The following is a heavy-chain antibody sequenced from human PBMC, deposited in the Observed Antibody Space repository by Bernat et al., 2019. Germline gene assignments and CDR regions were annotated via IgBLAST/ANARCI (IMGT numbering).Heavy chain of an antibody. CDR1: GFTFSSYA. V-gene: IGHV3-23*01. D-gene: IGHD4-17*01. CDR2: ISGSGGST. CDR3: ARGYGDYVNYYYMDV. J-gene: IGHJ6*03. Sequence: EVQLLESGGGLVQPGGSLRLSCAASGFTFSSYAMSWVRQAPGKGLEWVSAISGSGGSTYYADSVKGRFTISRDNSKNTLYLQMNSLRAEDTAVYYCARGYGDYVNYYYMDVWGKGTTVTVSS.